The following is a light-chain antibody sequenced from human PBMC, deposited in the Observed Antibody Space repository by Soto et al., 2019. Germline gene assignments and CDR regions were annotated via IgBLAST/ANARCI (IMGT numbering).Light chain of an antibody. CDR2: GAT. CDR1: SSDVGSYNL. CDR3: CSYTSSSTYV. Sequence: QSALTQPASVSGSPGQSITISCTGTSSDVGSYNLVSWYQQYPDKVPKLLIYGATKRPSGVSDRFSGSKSGNTASLTMSGLQAEDEADYYCCSYTSSSTYVFGSGTKLTVL. J-gene: IGLJ1*01. V-gene: IGLV2-14*02.